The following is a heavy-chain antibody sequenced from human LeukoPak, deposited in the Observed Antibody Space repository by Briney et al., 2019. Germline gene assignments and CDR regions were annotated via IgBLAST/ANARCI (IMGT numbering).Heavy chain of an antibody. CDR3: AKDYGSDILTGYYPVGSSRFDP. CDR2: ISYDGSNK. J-gene: IGHJ5*02. CDR1: GFTFSSYA. V-gene: IGHV3-30*04. Sequence: PGRSLRLSCAASGFTFSSYAMHWVRQAPGKGLEWVAVISYDGSNKYYADSVKGRFTISRDNSKNTLYLQMNSLRAEDTAVYYCAKDYGSDILTGYYPVGSSRFDPWGQGTLVTVSS. D-gene: IGHD3-9*01.